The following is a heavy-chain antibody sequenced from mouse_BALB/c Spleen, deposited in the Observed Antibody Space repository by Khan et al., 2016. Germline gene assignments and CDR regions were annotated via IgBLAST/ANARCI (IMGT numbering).Heavy chain of an antibody. CDR1: GYPFTGYY. Sequence: LVKTGASVKISCKATGYPFTGYYMHWVRQSHGKSLEWIGYISCYNGATRYNQKFKDKATLTVDTSSSTAYMQFNSLTSEDSAVYYCARPHVVFDDGYCFDYWGQGTTLTVSS. D-gene: IGHD2-3*01. J-gene: IGHJ2*01. CDR2: ISCYNGAT. V-gene: IGHV1S34*01. CDR3: ARPHVVFDDGYCFDY.